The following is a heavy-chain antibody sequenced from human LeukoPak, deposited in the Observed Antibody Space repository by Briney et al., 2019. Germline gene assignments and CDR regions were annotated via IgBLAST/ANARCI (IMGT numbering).Heavy chain of an antibody. D-gene: IGHD3-3*01. Sequence: PGGSLRLSCAASGFTFSSYEMNWVRQATGKGLEWVSYISSSGSTIYYADSVKGRFTISRDNAKNSLYLPMNSLRAEDTAVYYCARGRDFWNGDTTDVFDLWGQGTMVTVSS. V-gene: IGHV3-48*03. CDR3: ARGRDFWNGDTTDVFDL. J-gene: IGHJ3*01. CDR1: GFTFSSYE. CDR2: ISSSGSTI.